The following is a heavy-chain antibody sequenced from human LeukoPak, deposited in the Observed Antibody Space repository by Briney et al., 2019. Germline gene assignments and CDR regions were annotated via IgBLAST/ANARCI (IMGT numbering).Heavy chain of an antibody. J-gene: IGHJ3*02. V-gene: IGHV3-7*05. Sequence: GGSLRLSRAQPGFTLSNYWMTCVCQAPGKGLEWVANIKEDGSEKYYVDSVKGRFTISRDNAKNSLYLQMNSLRAEDTAVYYCARDPSSDAFDIWGQGTMVTVSS. CDR3: ARDPSSDAFDI. CDR2: IKEDGSEK. CDR1: GFTLSNYW.